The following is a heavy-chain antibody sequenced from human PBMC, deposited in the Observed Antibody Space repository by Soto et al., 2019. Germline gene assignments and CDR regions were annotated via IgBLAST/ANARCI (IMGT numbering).Heavy chain of an antibody. J-gene: IGHJ4*02. D-gene: IGHD5-18*01. CDR3: ARGDGYSFDY. CDR2: IYYSGST. V-gene: IGHV4-31*03. CDR1: GGSISSGGYY. Sequence: QVQLQESGPGLVKPSQTLSLTCTVSGGSISSGGYYWSWIRQHPGKGLEWIGYIYYSGSTYYNPSLKSRLTISADMSKNQFSLKVSSVTAVDTAVYYCARGDGYSFDYWGQGTLVTVSS.